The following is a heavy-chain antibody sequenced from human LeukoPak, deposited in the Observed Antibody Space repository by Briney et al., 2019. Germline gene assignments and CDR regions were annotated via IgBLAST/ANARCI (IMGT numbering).Heavy chain of an antibody. CDR1: GYTFIGYY. D-gene: IGHD6-13*01. Sequence: ASVKVSCKASGYTFIGYYMHWVRQAPGQGLEWMGWINPNSGGTNYAQKFQGRVTMTRDTSISTAYMELSRLRSDDTAVYYCARARSRGAAAGTGLGYWGQGTLATVSS. V-gene: IGHV1-2*02. J-gene: IGHJ4*02. CDR2: INPNSGGT. CDR3: ARARSRGAAAGTGLGY.